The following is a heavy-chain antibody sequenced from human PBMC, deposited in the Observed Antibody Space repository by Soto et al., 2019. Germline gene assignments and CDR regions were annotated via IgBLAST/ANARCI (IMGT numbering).Heavy chain of an antibody. J-gene: IGHJ4*02. D-gene: IGHD3-10*01. CDR1: EFTFSSYA. CDR2: ISYDGSNK. CDR3: ARPSGVDSRRFDH. V-gene: IGHV3-30-3*01. Sequence: GGSLRLSCAASEFTFSSYARHWVRQAPGKGLEWVAVISYDGSNKYYADSVKGRFTISRDNSKNTLYLQMNSLRAEDTAVYYCARPSGVDSRRFDHWGPGPLVTVSS.